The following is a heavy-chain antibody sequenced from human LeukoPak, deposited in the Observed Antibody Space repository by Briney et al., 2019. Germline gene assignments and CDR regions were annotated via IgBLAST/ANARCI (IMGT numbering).Heavy chain of an antibody. J-gene: IGHJ5*02. V-gene: IGHV4-61*02. D-gene: IGHD6-13*01. Sequence: PSETLSLTCTVSGGSISSSSYYWGWIRQPPGKGLEWIGRIYTSGSTNYNPSLKSRVTISVDTSKNQFSLKLSSVTAADTAVYYCARHSLAAAAPNSLYNWFDPWGQGTLVTVSS. CDR2: IYTSGST. CDR1: GGSISSSSYY. CDR3: ARHSLAAAAPNSLYNWFDP.